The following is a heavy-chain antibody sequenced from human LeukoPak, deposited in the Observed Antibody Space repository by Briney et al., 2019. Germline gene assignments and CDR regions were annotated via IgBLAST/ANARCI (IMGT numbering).Heavy chain of an antibody. J-gene: IGHJ4*02. Sequence: GGSLRLSCTASGFTFGDYAMSWVRQAPGKGLEGVGFIRSKAYGGTTEYAASVKGRFTISRDDSKSIAYLQMNSLKTEDTAVYYCTRDLGITMVRELDYWGQGTLVTVSS. CDR3: TRDLGITMVRELDY. CDR1: GFTFGDYA. V-gene: IGHV3-49*04. D-gene: IGHD3-10*01. CDR2: IRSKAYGGTT.